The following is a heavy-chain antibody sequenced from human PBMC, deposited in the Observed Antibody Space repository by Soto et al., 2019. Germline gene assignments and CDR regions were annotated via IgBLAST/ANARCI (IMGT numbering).Heavy chain of an antibody. CDR3: AKDSGWVVAATIAFDI. V-gene: IGHV3-9*01. CDR2: ISWNSGSI. J-gene: IGHJ3*02. CDR1: GFTFDDYA. D-gene: IGHD2-15*01. Sequence: EVQLVESGGGLVQPGRSLRLSCAASGFTFDDYAMHWVRQAPGKGLEWVSGISWNSGSIGYADSVKGRFTISRDNAKNSLYLQMTSLRAEDTALYYCAKDSGWVVAATIAFDIWGQGTMVNVSS.